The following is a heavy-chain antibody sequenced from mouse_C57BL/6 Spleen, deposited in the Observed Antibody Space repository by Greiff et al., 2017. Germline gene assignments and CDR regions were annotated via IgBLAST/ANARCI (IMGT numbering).Heavy chain of an antibody. CDR2: IDPSDSET. CDR3: AREGHYDGYYVGYFDV. CDR1: GYTFTSYW. V-gene: IGHV1-52*01. Sequence: QVQLQQPGAELVRPGSSVKLSCKASGYTFTSYWMHWVKQRPIQGLEWIGNIDPSDSETHYNQKFKDKATLTVDKSSSTAYMQHSSLTSEDSAVYYCAREGHYDGYYVGYFDVWGTGTTVTVSS. D-gene: IGHD2-3*01. J-gene: IGHJ1*03.